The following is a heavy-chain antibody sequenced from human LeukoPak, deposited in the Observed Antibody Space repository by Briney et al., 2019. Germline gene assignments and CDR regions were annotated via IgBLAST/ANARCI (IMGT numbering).Heavy chain of an antibody. J-gene: IGHJ3*02. D-gene: IGHD2-15*01. Sequence: GGSLRLSCAASGFTFSSYAMSWVRQAPGKGLEWVSAISGSGGSTYYADSVKGRFTISRDNSKSTLYLQMNSLRAEDTAVYYCAKGRGLHDAFDIWGQGTMVTVSS. CDR1: GFTFSSYA. CDR2: ISGSGGST. CDR3: AKGRGLHDAFDI. V-gene: IGHV3-23*01.